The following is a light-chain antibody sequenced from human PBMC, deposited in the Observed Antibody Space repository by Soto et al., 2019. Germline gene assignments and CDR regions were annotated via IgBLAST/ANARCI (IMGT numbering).Light chain of an antibody. CDR3: QQSYSTPLT. CDR1: QSISSY. V-gene: IGKV1-39*01. Sequence: IQVTQSPSTLSASVGDRVHITCRASQSISSYLNWYQQKPGKAPKLLIYAASSLQSGVPSRFSGSGSGTDFTLTISSLQPEDFATYYCQQSYSTPLTFGGGTKVDIK. CDR2: AAS. J-gene: IGKJ4*01.